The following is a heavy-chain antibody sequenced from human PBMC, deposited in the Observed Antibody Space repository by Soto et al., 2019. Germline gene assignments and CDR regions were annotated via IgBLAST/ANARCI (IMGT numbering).Heavy chain of an antibody. V-gene: IGHV1-8*01. CDR3: ARGLYDYVWGSYRVYYYGMDV. CDR1: GYTFTSYD. CDR2: MNPNSGNT. D-gene: IGHD3-16*02. J-gene: IGHJ6*02. Sequence: RASVKVSCKASGYTFTSYDINWVRQATEQGLEWMGWMNPNSGNTGYAQKFQGRVTMTRNTSISTAYMELSSLRSEDTAVYYCARGLYDYVWGSYRVYYYGMDVWGQGXTVTVYS.